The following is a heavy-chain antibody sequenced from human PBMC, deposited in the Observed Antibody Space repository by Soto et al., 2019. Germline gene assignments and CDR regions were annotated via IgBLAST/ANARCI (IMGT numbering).Heavy chain of an antibody. CDR3: ARESSGSYYFLFDY. CDR2: ISSSSSTI. V-gene: IGHV3-48*02. CDR1: GFAFSSYG. J-gene: IGHJ4*02. D-gene: IGHD3-10*01. Sequence: GGSLRLSCAASGFAFSSYGMNWVRQAPGKGLEWVSYISSSSSTIYYADSVKGRFTISRDNAKNSLYLQMNSLRDEDTAVYYCARESSGSYYFLFDYWGQGTLVTVSS.